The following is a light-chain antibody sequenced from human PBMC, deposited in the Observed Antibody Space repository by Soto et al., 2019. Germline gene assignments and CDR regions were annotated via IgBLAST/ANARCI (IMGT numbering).Light chain of an antibody. J-gene: IGKJ1*01. CDR1: QSISSW. CDR2: DAS. V-gene: IGKV1-5*01. Sequence: DIQMTQSPSALPASVGDRVTSTCRAIQSISSWLAWYQQKPGKAPKLLIYDASSLESGVPSRFSGSGSGTEFTLTISSLQPDDFATYYCQKYNSYLWTFGQGTKVDIK. CDR3: QKYNSYLWT.